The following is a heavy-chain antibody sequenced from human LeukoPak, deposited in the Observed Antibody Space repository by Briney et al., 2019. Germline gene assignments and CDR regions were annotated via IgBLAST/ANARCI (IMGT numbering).Heavy chain of an antibody. V-gene: IGHV1-18*01. CDR2: ISAYNGNT. CDR1: GYTFTSYG. D-gene: IGHD3-22*01. Sequence: ASVKVSCKASGYTFTSYGVSWVRQAPGQGLEWMGWISAYNGNTNYAQKLQGRVTMTTDTSTSTAYMELRSLRSDDTAVYYCARDWYYDGSGYSAFDIWGQGTMVTVSS. CDR3: ARDWYYDGSGYSAFDI. J-gene: IGHJ3*02.